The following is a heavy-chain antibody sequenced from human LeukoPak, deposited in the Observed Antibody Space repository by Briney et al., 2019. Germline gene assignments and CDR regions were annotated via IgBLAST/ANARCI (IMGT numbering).Heavy chain of an antibody. Sequence: PGGSLRLSCAASGFTFSSYSMNWVRQAPGKGLEWVSSISSRSSYIYYADSVKGRFTISRDNAKNSLYLQMNSLRAEDTAVYYCARVPSTTSCHDYWGQGTLVTVSS. J-gene: IGHJ4*02. CDR3: ARVPSTTSCHDY. CDR1: GFTFSSYS. CDR2: ISSRSSYI. V-gene: IGHV3-21*01. D-gene: IGHD2-2*01.